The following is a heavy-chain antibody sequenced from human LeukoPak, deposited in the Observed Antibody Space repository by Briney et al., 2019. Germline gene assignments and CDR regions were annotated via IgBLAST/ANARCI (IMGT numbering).Heavy chain of an antibody. J-gene: IGHJ4*02. D-gene: IGHD6-13*01. CDR2: ISAYNGNT. CDR3: ARWGIAAAGTRGSVNRVFDY. V-gene: IGHV1-18*01. CDR1: GYTFTSYG. Sequence: SVKVSCKASGYTFTSYGISWVRQAPGQGLEWMGWISAYNGNTNYAQKLQGRVTMTTDTSTSTAYMELRSLRSDDTAVYYCARWGIAAAGTRGSVNRVFDYWGQGTLVTVSS.